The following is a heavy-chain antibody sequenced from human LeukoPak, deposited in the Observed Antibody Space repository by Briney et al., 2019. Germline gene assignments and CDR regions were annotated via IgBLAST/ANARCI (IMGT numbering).Heavy chain of an antibody. V-gene: IGHV3-33*06. D-gene: IGHD3-22*01. Sequence: GGSLRLSCAASGFTFSSYGMHWVRQAPGKGLEWVALIWYDGSNKYYADSVKGRFTISRDNSKNTLYLQMNSLRAGDTAVYYCAKDTYSYDSSGYYRFDPWGQGTLVTVSS. J-gene: IGHJ5*02. CDR2: IWYDGSNK. CDR3: AKDTYSYDSSGYYRFDP. CDR1: GFTFSSYG.